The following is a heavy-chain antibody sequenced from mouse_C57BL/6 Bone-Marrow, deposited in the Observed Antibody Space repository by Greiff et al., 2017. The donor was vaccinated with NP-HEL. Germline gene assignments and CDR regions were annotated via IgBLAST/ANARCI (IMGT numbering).Heavy chain of an antibody. CDR1: GFNIKDYY. J-gene: IGHJ3*01. V-gene: IGHV14-2*01. CDR3: ARKGNYPAWFAY. Sequence: EVQRVESGAELVKPGASVKLSCTASGFNIKDYYMHWVKQRTEQGLEWIGRIDPEDGETKYAPKFQGKATITADPSSNTAYLQRSSLTSEDTAVYYWARKGNYPAWFAYWGQGTLVTVSA. CDR2: IDPEDGET. D-gene: IGHD2-1*01.